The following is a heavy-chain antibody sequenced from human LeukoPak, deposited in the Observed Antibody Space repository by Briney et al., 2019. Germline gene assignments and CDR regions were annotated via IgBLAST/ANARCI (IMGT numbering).Heavy chain of an antibody. D-gene: IGHD3-10*01. J-gene: IGHJ5*02. CDR1: GGSISSSSYY. Sequence: SETLSLTCTVSGGSISSSSYYWGWIRQPPGKGLEWIGSIYYSGSTYYNPSLKSRVTISVDTSKNQFSLKLSSVTAADTAVYYCARGHLGLSPWGQGTLVTVSS. CDR2: IYYSGST. CDR3: ARGHLGLSP. V-gene: IGHV4-39*07.